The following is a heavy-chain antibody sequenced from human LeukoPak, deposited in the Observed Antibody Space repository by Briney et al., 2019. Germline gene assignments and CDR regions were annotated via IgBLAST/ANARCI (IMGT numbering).Heavy chain of an antibody. Sequence: PGGSLRLSCAASGFTFSGYWMTWVRQAPGKGLEWVATIKPDGSDQYYVDSLRGRFTISRDNTKNSLYLQMNSLRAEDTAVYFCARGGNRLKEFRGQGTLVTVSS. CDR3: ARGGNRLKEF. D-gene: IGHD1-14*01. CDR2: IKPDGSDQ. J-gene: IGHJ4*02. CDR1: GFTFSGYW. V-gene: IGHV3-7*01.